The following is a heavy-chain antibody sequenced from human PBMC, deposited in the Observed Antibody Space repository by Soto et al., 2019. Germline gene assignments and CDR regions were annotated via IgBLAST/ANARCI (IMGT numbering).Heavy chain of an antibody. CDR2: IYYSGST. CDR3: SRDHIVATSDYYYYGMDV. Sequence: PSETLSLTCTVSGGSISSGGYYWSWLRQHPGKGLEWIGYIYYSGSTYYNQSLKSRVTISVDTSKNQISLKLSSVTAADTAVYYCSRDHIVATSDYYYYGMDVWGQGTTVTVSS. J-gene: IGHJ6*02. V-gene: IGHV4-30-4*08. CDR1: GGSISSGGYY. D-gene: IGHD5-12*01.